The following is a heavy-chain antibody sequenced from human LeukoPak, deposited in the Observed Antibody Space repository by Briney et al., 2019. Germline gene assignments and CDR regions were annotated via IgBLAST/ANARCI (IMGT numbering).Heavy chain of an antibody. CDR1: GFTFSSYG. Sequence: PGGSLRLSCAASGFTFSSYGMHWVRQAPGKGLELVAFIRYDGSNKYYADSVKGRFTISGDNSKNMLYLQMNSLRAEDPAVYYCAKEGTVGVVFDYWGQGTLVTVSS. CDR2: IRYDGSNK. J-gene: IGHJ4*02. CDR3: AKEGTVGVVFDY. D-gene: IGHD1-26*01. V-gene: IGHV3-30*02.